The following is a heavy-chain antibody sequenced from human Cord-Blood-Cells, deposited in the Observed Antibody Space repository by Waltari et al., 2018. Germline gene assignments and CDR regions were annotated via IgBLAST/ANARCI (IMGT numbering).Heavy chain of an antibody. CDR1: GFTFSSYW. CDR2: IKQDGSEK. D-gene: IGHD3-9*01. CDR3: ARGPLRYFDWLLWNFDY. Sequence: EVQLVESGGGLVQPGGSLRLSCAASGFTFSSYWMSWVRQAPGKGLEWVANIKQDGSEKYYVDSVKGRFTISRDNAKNSLYLQMNSLRAEDMAVYYCARGPLRYFDWLLWNFDYWGQGTLVTVSS. V-gene: IGHV3-7*04. J-gene: IGHJ4*02.